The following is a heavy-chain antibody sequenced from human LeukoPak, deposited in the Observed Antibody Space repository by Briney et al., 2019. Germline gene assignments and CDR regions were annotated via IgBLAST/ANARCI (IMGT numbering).Heavy chain of an antibody. J-gene: IGHJ3*02. CDR3: AGPTTVTTSGAFDI. Sequence: VASVTVSCTVSGYTLTELSMHWVRQAPGKGLKWMGGFDPEDGETIYAQKFQGRVTMTEDTSTNTAYMELSSLRSEDTAVYYCAGPTTVTTSGAFDIWGQGTMVTVSS. D-gene: IGHD4-17*01. V-gene: IGHV1-24*01. CDR2: FDPEDGET. CDR1: GYTLTELS.